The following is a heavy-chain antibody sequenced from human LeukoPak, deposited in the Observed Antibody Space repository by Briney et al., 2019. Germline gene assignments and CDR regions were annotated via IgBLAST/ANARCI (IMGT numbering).Heavy chain of an antibody. J-gene: IGHJ5*02. Sequence: SVKVSCKASGGTFSSYAISWVRQAPGQGLEWMGRIIPILGIANYAQKFQGRVTITADKSTSTAYMELSSLRSEDTAVYYCARAAAGTTRSLGNWFDPWGQGTLVTVSS. CDR2: IIPILGIA. D-gene: IGHD6-13*01. V-gene: IGHV1-69*04. CDR3: ARAAAGTTRSLGNWFDP. CDR1: GGTFSSYA.